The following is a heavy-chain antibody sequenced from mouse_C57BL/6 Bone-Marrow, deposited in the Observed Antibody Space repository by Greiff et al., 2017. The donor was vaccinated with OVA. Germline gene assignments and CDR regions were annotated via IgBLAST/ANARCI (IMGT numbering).Heavy chain of an antibody. CDR1: GFNIKDDY. V-gene: IGHV14-4*01. Sequence: VQLQQSGAELVRPGASVKLSCTASGFNIKDDYMHWVKQRPEQGLEWIGSIDPENGDTEYASKFQGKATITADTSSNTAYLQLSSLTSEDTAVYYCTDWAAWFAYWGQGTLVTVSA. CDR2: IDPENGDT. J-gene: IGHJ3*01. CDR3: TDWAAWFAY. D-gene: IGHD3-3*01.